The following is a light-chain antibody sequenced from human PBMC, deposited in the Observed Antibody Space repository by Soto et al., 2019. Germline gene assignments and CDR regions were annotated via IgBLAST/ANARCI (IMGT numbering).Light chain of an antibody. J-gene: IGKJ1*01. V-gene: IGKV1-5*03. CDR3: QQYNSYST. Sequence: DIQMTQSPSTLSASLGDRVTITCRASQSISSWLAWYQQKPGKAPKLLIYKASSLESGVPSRFSGSGSGTEFTLTISSLQPDDFATYYCQQYNSYSTFGQGTKV. CDR1: QSISSW. CDR2: KAS.